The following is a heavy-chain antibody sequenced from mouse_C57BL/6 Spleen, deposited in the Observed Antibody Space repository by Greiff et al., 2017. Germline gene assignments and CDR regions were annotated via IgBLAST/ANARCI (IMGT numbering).Heavy chain of an antibody. CDR3: ARGGNYALAWFAY. Sequence: VQVVESGAELARPGASVKLSCKASGYTFTSYGISWVKQRTGQGLEWIGEIYPRSGNTYYNEKFKGKATLTADKSSSTAYMELRSLTSEDSAVYFCARGGNYALAWFAYWGQGTLVTVSA. D-gene: IGHD2-1*01. CDR2: IYPRSGNT. CDR1: GYTFTSYG. J-gene: IGHJ3*01. V-gene: IGHV1-81*01.